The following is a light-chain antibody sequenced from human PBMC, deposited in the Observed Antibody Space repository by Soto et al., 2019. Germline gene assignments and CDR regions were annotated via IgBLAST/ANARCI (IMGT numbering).Light chain of an antibody. CDR2: EIN. Sequence: QSALTQPASVSGSPGQSITISCTGTSSDIGTYNFVSWYQQRPGKAPKLLIHEINNRPSGVSIRFSGSKSGNTASLTISGLQADDEADYYCSSDTTTSTLIFGGGTKVTVL. J-gene: IGLJ2*01. V-gene: IGLV2-14*01. CDR1: SSDIGTYNF. CDR3: SSDTTTSTLI.